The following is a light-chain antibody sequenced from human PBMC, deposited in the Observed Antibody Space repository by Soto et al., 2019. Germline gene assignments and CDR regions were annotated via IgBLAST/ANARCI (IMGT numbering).Light chain of an antibody. J-gene: IGKJ4*01. CDR2: DVS. CDR3: QQFDNLPLT. Sequence: DIQMTQSPSSLSASVGDRVTFTCQASQDISNYLNWYQQKPGKAPKILIYDVSVLEAGVPSRFSGGGSGTQFTLTISSLQAEDVATYYCQQFDNLPLTFGRGTKVEIK. V-gene: IGKV1-33*01. CDR1: QDISNY.